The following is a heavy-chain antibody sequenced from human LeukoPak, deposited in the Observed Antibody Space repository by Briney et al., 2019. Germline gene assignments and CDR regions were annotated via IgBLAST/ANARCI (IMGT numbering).Heavy chain of an antibody. J-gene: IGHJ6*03. CDR3: ARNRVVAARRFSYYYYMDV. D-gene: IGHD6-6*01. CDR2: IYTSGST. CDR1: GVSISSYY. Sequence: SETLSLTCTVSGVSISSYYWSWIRQPAGKGLEWIGRIYTSGSTNYNPSLKSRVTMSVDTSKNQFSLKLSSVTAADTAVYYCARNRVVAARRFSYYYYMDVWGKGTTVTVSS. V-gene: IGHV4-4*07.